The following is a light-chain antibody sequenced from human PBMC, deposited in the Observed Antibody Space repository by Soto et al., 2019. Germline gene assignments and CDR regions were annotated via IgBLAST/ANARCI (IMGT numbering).Light chain of an antibody. CDR2: DAS. V-gene: IGKV3-11*01. CDR1: QSVNNQ. Sequence: EIVLTQSPGTLSLSPGETATLSCRASQSVNNQLAWYQKKPGQAPRLLIYDASTRATGIPARISGSGSGADFTLTISSLEPEDFAVYYCQHRRNWPLTFGGGTKVDI. CDR3: QHRRNWPLT. J-gene: IGKJ4*01.